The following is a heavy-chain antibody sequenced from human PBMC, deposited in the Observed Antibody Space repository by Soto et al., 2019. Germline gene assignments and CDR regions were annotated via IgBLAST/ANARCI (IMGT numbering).Heavy chain of an antibody. J-gene: IGHJ6*03. CDR3: ARYGTLRYSDWSSTIPYCYYMDV. CDR2: ISADNGNT. CDR1: GFTFTDYG. Sequence: QVQLVQSRVEVKKPGASVKVSCKASGFTFTDYGFSWVRQAPGQGLEWMGWISADNGNTKFAQKFQGRVHMTTDTSTSTAYMEMRSLRSDDTAVYYCARYGTLRYSDWSSTIPYCYYMDVWVKGTTVTVSS. D-gene: IGHD3-9*01. V-gene: IGHV1-18*01.